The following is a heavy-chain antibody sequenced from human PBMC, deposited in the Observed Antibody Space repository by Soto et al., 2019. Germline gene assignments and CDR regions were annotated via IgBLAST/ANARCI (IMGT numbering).Heavy chain of an antibody. D-gene: IGHD5-18*01. CDR3: ARDLSRYSYVDSGMDV. J-gene: IGHJ6*02. CDR2: IWYDGSNK. CDR1: GFTFSSYG. V-gene: IGHV3-33*01. Sequence: GGSLRLSCAASGFTFSSYGMHWVRQAPGKGLEWVAVIWYDGSNKYYADSVKGRFTISRDNSKNTLYLQMNSLRAEDTAVYYCARDLSRYSYVDSGMDVWGQGTTVTVYS.